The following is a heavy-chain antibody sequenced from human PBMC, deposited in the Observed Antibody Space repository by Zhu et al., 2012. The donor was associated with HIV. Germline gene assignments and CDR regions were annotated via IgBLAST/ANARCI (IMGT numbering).Heavy chain of an antibody. CDR3: AKTRTNGWYSYAFDY. CDR1: GDSISNSGYF. J-gene: IGHJ3*02. CDR2: IYYSGST. D-gene: IGHD6-19*01. V-gene: IGHV4-39*01. Sequence: QVQLQESGPGLVKPSETLSLTCTVSGDSISNSGYFWGWIRQPPGKGLEWIGSIYYSGSTYYNPSLKSRVTISVDTSKNQFSLELSSVTAADTAVYYCAKTRTNGWYSYAFDYLGPRGEWSPSLQ.